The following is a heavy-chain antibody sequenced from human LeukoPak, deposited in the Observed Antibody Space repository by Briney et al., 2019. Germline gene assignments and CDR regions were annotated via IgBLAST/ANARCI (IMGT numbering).Heavy chain of an antibody. CDR1: GGSISSSNW. V-gene: IGHV4-4*02. Sequence: SETLSLTCAVSGGSISSSNWWSWVRQPPGKGLEWIGEIYHSGSTNYNPSLKSRVTISVDKSKNQFSLKLSSVTAADTAVYYCARPAGYSSSWSPRDAFDIWGQGTMVTVSS. J-gene: IGHJ3*02. CDR2: IYHSGST. D-gene: IGHD6-13*01. CDR3: ARPAGYSSSWSPRDAFDI.